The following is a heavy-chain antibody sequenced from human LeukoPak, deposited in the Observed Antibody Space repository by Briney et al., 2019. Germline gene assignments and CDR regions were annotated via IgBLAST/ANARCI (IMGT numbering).Heavy chain of an antibody. CDR1: GYTFTSYD. V-gene: IGHV1-8*01. J-gene: IGHJ4*02. CDR2: VNPNSGNT. CDR3: ARGVIAARLTNTH. Sequence: ASVKVSCKASGYTFTSYDINWVRQATGQGLEWMGWVNPNSGNTGYAQKFQGRVTMTRNTSISTAYMELSSLRSEDTAVYYCARGVIAARLTNTHWGQGTLVTVSS. D-gene: IGHD6-6*01.